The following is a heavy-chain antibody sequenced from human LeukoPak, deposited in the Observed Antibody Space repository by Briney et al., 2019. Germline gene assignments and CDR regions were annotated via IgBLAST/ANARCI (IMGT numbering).Heavy chain of an antibody. V-gene: IGHV3-74*01. CDR2: ISTDGTAT. Sequence: GGSLRLSCAASGLTLSPYWMHWVRQAPGKGLVWVPHISTDGTATTYADSVKGRFTISRDNAKSTLYLQMNSLRAEDTAVYYCVRDSNLSFDYWGQGSLVTVSS. D-gene: IGHD1-14*01. CDR3: VRDSNLSFDY. J-gene: IGHJ4*02. CDR1: GLTLSPYW.